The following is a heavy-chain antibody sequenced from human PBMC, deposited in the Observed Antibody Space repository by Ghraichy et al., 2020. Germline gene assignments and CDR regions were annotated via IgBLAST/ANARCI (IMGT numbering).Heavy chain of an antibody. CDR1: GGSISSGSYY. J-gene: IGHJ5*02. V-gene: IGHV4-61*02. Sequence: TLSLTCTVSGGSISSGSYYWSWIRQPAGKGLEWIGRIYTSGSTNYNPSLKSRVTISVDTSKNQFSLKLSSVTAADTAVYYCARDRFEQLTKDNWFDPWGQGTLVTVSS. D-gene: IGHD6-6*01. CDR3: ARDRFEQLTKDNWFDP. CDR2: IYTSGST.